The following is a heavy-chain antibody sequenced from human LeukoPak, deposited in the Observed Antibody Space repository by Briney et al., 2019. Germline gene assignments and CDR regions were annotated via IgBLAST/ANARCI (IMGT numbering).Heavy chain of an antibody. CDR3: ARHELSSNWYPAFLDY. V-gene: IGHV4-61*02. D-gene: IGHD6-13*01. Sequence: SETLSLTCGVSGGSITSGTHYWTWIRQPGGKGLEWLGRIFTSGRPTYNSSLKIRLTISIDKSKNQFSLKLTSVTAADTAVYYCARHELSSNWYPAFLDYWGQGTLVTVSS. CDR1: GGSITSGTHY. CDR2: IFTSGRP. J-gene: IGHJ4*02.